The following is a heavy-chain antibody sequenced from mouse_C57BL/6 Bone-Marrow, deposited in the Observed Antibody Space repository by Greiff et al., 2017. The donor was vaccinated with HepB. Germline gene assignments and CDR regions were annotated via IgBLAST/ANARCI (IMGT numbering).Heavy chain of an antibody. J-gene: IGHJ3*01. CDR2: IYPGSGNT. D-gene: IGHD1-1*01. V-gene: IGHV1-76*01. Sequence: VMLVESGAELVRPGASVKLSCKASGYTFTDYSINWVKQRPGQGLEWIARIYPGSGNTYYNEKFKGKATLTAEKSSSTAYMQLSSLTSEDSAVYFCARSRYYGPFAYWGQGTLVTVSA. CDR1: GYTFTDYS. CDR3: ARSRYYGPFAY.